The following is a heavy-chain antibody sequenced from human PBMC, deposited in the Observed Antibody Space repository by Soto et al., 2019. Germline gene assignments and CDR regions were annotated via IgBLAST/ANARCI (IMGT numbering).Heavy chain of an antibody. Sequence: QVQFVQSGAEVKKPGASVKLSCKTSGYTYTEYAIHWVRQAPGQGLEWMGWINVGNGNAKYSQRVEGRVTMTRDAAASTVYMEVGSPASDDTAVYYCTSSSERGYWGQGTLVTVSS. CDR1: GYTYTEYA. V-gene: IGHV1-3*01. CDR2: INVGNGNA. CDR3: TSSSERGY. J-gene: IGHJ4*02.